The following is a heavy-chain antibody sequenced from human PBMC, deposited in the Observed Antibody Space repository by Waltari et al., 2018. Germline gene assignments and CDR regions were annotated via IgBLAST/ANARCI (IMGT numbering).Heavy chain of an antibody. Sequence: QVQLVQSGAEVKKPGSSVKVSCKASGGTFSSYAISWVRQAPGQGLEWMGGIIPIFGTANDAKKFQGRITITADESTSTAYMELSSLRSEDTAVYYCASLWNDVRSVDYWGQGTLVIVSS. D-gene: IGHD1-1*01. CDR2: IIPIFGTA. J-gene: IGHJ4*02. CDR1: GGTFSSYA. CDR3: ASLWNDVRSVDY. V-gene: IGHV1-69*01.